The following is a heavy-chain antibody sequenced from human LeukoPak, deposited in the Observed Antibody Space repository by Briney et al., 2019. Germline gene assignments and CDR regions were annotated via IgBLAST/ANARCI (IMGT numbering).Heavy chain of an antibody. J-gene: IGHJ4*02. Sequence: GGSLRLSCAASGFTVSSNYMIWVRQAPGKGLEWVSVIYSGGSTYYADSVKGRFTISRDNSKNTLYLQMNSLRAEDTAVYYCARLRRDGYNFDYWGQGTLVTVSS. V-gene: IGHV3-53*01. CDR2: IYSGGST. CDR1: GFTVSSNY. D-gene: IGHD5-24*01. CDR3: ARLRRDGYNFDY.